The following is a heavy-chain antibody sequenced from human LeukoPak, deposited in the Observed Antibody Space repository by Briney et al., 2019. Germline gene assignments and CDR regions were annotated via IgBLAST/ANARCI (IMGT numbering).Heavy chain of an antibody. D-gene: IGHD2-15*01. Sequence: GASVKVSCKASGYTFTSYSISWVRQAPRQGLEWMGWISAYNGNTIYAQKVKGRVTMTTDTSTSTAYMELRSLKSDDTAVYYCARASCCSGGSCYSDYWGQGTLVTVSS. J-gene: IGHJ4*02. CDR2: ISAYNGNT. CDR3: ARASCCSGGSCYSDY. V-gene: IGHV1-18*01. CDR1: GYTFTSYS.